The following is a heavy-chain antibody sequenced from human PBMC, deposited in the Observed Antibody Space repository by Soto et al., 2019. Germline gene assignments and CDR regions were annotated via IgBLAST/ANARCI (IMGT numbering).Heavy chain of an antibody. J-gene: IGHJ4*02. V-gene: IGHV3-53*04. CDR2: IYSGGST. Sequence: GGSLRLSCAASGFTVSSNYMSWVRQAPGKGLEWVSVIYSGGSTYYADSVKGRFTISRHNSKNTLYLQMNSLRAEDTAVYYCASAYDYGDYARSFDYWGQGTLVTVSS. CDR1: GFTVSSNY. CDR3: ASAYDYGDYARSFDY. D-gene: IGHD4-17*01.